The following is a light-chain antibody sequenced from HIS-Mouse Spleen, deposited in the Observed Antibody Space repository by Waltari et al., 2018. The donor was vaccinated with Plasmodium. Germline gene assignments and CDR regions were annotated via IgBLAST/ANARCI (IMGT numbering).Light chain of an antibody. CDR1: QSVSSN. J-gene: IGKJ2*01. Sequence: EIVMTQSPATLSVSPGERATLSCRASQSVSSNLAWYQQKPGQAPRLLIYGASTRATGIPARFSGSWSGTEFTLTISSLQSEDFAVYYCQQYYSTPPYTFGQGTKLEIK. CDR2: GAS. V-gene: IGKV3-15*01. CDR3: QQYYSTPPYT.